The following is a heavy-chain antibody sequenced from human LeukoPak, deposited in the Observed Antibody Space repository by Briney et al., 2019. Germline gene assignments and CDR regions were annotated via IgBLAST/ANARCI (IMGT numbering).Heavy chain of an antibody. J-gene: IGHJ6*02. Sequence: ASVKVSCKASGYTFTSYDINWVRQATGQGLEWMGWMNPNSGNTGYAHKFQGRVTMTRNTSISTAYMELSSLRSEDTAVYYCATAKPDYSSGWYYADYYYGMDVWGQGTTVTVSS. CDR1: GYTFTSYD. CDR2: MNPNSGNT. CDR3: ATAKPDYSSGWYYADYYYGMDV. V-gene: IGHV1-8*01. D-gene: IGHD6-19*01.